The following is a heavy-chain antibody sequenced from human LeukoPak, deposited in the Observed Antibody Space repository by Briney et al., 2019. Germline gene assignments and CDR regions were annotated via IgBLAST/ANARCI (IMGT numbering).Heavy chain of an antibody. CDR3: ARVKYYYDSSGYYGSYYYYMDV. CDR2: ISGSGGST. Sequence: GSLRLSCAASGFSFSNYAMNWVRQAPGKGLEWVSVISGSGGSTFYADSVKGRFIISRDNSKSTLYLQMNSLRAEDTAVYYCARVKYYYDSSGYYGSYYYYMDVWGKGTTVTVSS. CDR1: GFSFSNYA. D-gene: IGHD3-22*01. J-gene: IGHJ6*03. V-gene: IGHV3-23*01.